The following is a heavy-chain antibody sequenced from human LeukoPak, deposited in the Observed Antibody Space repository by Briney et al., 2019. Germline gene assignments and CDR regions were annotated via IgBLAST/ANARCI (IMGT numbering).Heavy chain of an antibody. CDR1: GYTFTGYY. D-gene: IGHD2-15*01. CDR3: ARDLDCSGGSRLQGLHGMDV. J-gene: IGHJ6*02. CDR2: INPNSGGT. Sequence: GASVKVSCKASGYTFTGYYMHWVRQAPGQGLEWMGWINPNSGGTNYAQKFQGWVTMTRDTSISTAYMELSRLRSDDTAVYYCARDLDCSGGSRLQGLHGMDVWGQGTTVTVSS. V-gene: IGHV1-2*04.